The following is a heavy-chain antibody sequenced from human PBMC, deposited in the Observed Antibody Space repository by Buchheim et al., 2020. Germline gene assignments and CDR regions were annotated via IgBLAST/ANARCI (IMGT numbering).Heavy chain of an antibody. CDR3: ARVGATIFGVVTLKNYYYYGMDV. D-gene: IGHD3-3*01. J-gene: IGHJ6*02. Sequence: QVQLVESGGGLVKPGGSLRLSCAASGFTFSDYYMSWFRQAPGKGLEWVSYISSSGSTIYYADSVKGRFTISRDTAKNSLYLQMNSLRAEDTAVYYCARVGATIFGVVTLKNYYYYGMDVWGQGTT. V-gene: IGHV3-11*01. CDR1: GFTFSDYY. CDR2: ISSSGSTI.